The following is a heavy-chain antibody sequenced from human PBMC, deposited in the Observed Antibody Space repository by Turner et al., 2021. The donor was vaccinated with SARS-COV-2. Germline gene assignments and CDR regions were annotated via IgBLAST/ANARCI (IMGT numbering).Heavy chain of an antibody. V-gene: IGHV1-2*02. J-gene: IGHJ6*02. CDR1: GYTFTGYY. CDR2: INPNSGGT. Sequence: QVHLVQSGAEVKTPGSSVKVSCKASGYTFTGYYMHWVRQAPGQGLEWMGWINPNSGGTNYAQKFQGRVTMTWDTSISTAYMELSRLRSDDTAVYYCARSRYTYGSYYYYGMDVWGQGTTVTVSS. D-gene: IGHD5-18*01. CDR3: ARSRYTYGSYYYYGMDV.